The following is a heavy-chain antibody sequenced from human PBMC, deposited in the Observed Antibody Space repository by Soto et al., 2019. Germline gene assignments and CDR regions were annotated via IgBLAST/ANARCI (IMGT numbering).Heavy chain of an antibody. Sequence: QLQLQESGPGLVKPSETLSLTCTVSGGSISSSSYYWGWIRQPPGKGLEWIGSMYCSGSTYYKPSLKSRVTISVDTSKNQFSLKLSSVTAADTAVYYCARLSLGSGSQRPNWFDPWGQGTLVTVSS. CDR2: MYCSGST. CDR3: ARLSLGSGSQRPNWFDP. D-gene: IGHD3-10*01. CDR1: GGSISSSSYY. V-gene: IGHV4-39*01. J-gene: IGHJ5*02.